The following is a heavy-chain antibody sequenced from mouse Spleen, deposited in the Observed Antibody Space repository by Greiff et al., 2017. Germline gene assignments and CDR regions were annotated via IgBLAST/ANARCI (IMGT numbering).Heavy chain of an antibody. V-gene: IGHV5-9*04. D-gene: IGHD2-12*01. J-gene: IGHJ3*01. CDR3: ARDSYYSYDVLFAY. Sequence: DVHLVESGGGLVKPGGSLKLSCAASGFTFSSYTMSWVRQTPAKRLEWVATISSGGGNTYYPDSVKGRFTISRDNARNTLYLQMSSLRSEDTAMYYCARDSYYSYDVLFAYWGQGTLVTVSA. CDR1: GFTFSSYT. CDR2: ISSGGGNT.